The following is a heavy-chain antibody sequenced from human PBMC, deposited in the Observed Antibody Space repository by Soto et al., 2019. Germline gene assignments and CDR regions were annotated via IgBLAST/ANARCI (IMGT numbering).Heavy chain of an antibody. CDR3: ARDRKGIVVVPAAIRGVSYYYMDV. D-gene: IGHD2-2*01. V-gene: IGHV3-74*01. Sequence: EVQLVESGGGLVQPGGSLRLSCAASGFTFSSYWMHWVRQAPGKGLVWVSRINSDGSSTSYADSVTGRFTISRDNAKNTLYLQMNSLRAEDTAVYYCARDRKGIVVVPAAIRGVSYYYMDVWGKGTTVTVA. CDR2: INSDGSST. J-gene: IGHJ6*03. CDR1: GFTFSSYW.